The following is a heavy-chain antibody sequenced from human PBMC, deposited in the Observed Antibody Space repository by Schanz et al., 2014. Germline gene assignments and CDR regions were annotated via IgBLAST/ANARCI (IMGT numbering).Heavy chain of an antibody. V-gene: IGHV3-11*05. D-gene: IGHD3-22*01. CDR3: AKQHGVIQQVSDY. Sequence: QVQLVDSGGGLVKPGGSLRLSCAASGFTFSDYYMAWIRQAPGKGLEWVSHISGSSIHKNYADSVKGRFSISRDNGETSVYLQINSLRVEDTAVYYCAKQHGVIQQVSDYWGQGTLVTVSS. CDR2: ISGSSIHK. CDR1: GFTFSDYY. J-gene: IGHJ4*02.